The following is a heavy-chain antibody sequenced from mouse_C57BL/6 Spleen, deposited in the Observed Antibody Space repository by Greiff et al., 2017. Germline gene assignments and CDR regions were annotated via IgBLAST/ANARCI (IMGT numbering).Heavy chain of an antibody. D-gene: IGHD1-1*01. J-gene: IGHJ4*01. CDR1: GYTFTSYN. CDR2: IYPGNGDT. CDR3: ALGYGSSYGYAMDY. Sequence: QVQLQQSGAELVRPGASVKMSCKASGYTFTSYNMTWVKQTPRQGLEWIGAIYPGNGDTSYNQKFKGQATLTVDKSSSTAYMQRSSLTSEDSAVDFCALGYGSSYGYAMDYWGQGTSGTVSS. V-gene: IGHV1-12*01.